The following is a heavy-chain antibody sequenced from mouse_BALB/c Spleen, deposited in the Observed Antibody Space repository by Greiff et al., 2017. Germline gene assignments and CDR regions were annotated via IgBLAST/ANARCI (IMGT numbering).Heavy chain of an antibody. D-gene: IGHD2-14*01. CDR2: ISTYSGNT. J-gene: IGHJ3*01. CDR3: ARGEVRRFTWFAY. CDR1: GYTFTDYA. V-gene: IGHV1-67*01. Sequence: QVQLQQSGPELVRPGVSVKISCKGSGYTFTDYAMHWVKQSHAKSLEWIGGISTYSGNTNYNQKFKGKATMTVYKSSSTAYMELARLTSEDSAIYYCARGEVRRFTWFAYWGQGTLVTVSA.